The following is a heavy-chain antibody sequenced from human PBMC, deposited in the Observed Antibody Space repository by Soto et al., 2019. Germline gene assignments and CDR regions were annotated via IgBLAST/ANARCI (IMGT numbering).Heavy chain of an antibody. D-gene: IGHD3-22*01. CDR2: ISYDGSNK. CDR3: ARDPYYDSSGYHPYYFDY. J-gene: IGHJ4*02. CDR1: GFTFSSYA. Sequence: HPGGSLRLSCAASGFTFSSYAMHWVRQAPGKGLEWVAVISYDGSNKYYADSVKGRFTISRDNSKNTLYLQMNSLRAEDTAVYYCARDPYYDSSGYHPYYFDYWGQGTLVTVSS. V-gene: IGHV3-30-3*01.